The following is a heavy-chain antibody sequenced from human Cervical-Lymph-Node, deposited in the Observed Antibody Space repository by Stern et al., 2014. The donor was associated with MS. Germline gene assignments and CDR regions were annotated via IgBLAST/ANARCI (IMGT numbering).Heavy chain of an antibody. V-gene: IGHV3-30*03. CDR3: MGVGDAMHV. CDR1: GFSLSNSG. J-gene: IGHJ6*02. Sequence: QLVQSGGGVVQPGRSLTLSCAASGFSLSNSGMHWVRQAPGKGLEWVAVMSFVGGNRKYGDSVKGRFSISRDIANNTLFLQMNSPRPEDTAVYYCMGVGDAMHVWGQGTTVIVSS. CDR2: MSFVGGNR.